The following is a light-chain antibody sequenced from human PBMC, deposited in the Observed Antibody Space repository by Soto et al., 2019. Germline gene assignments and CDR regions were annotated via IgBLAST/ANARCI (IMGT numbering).Light chain of an antibody. J-gene: IGKJ1*01. Sequence: DIVMTQSPDSLAVSLGERASINCKSSQSVLYSSNNKNNLAWYQQKPGQPPKLLSCWASTRDSGVPDRFSGSGSGTDFTLTISGLQAEDVAVYYCQQYYSAPETFGQGTRVEIK. V-gene: IGKV4-1*01. CDR2: WAS. CDR3: QQYYSAPET. CDR1: QSVLYSSNNKNN.